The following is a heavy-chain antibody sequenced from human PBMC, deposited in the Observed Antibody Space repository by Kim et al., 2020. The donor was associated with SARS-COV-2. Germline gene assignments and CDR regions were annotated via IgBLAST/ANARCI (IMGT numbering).Heavy chain of an antibody. CDR2: ISGRGADI. D-gene: IGHD6-19*01. CDR3: AKRRGMEVAGTVIGFDY. V-gene: IGHV3-23*01. Sequence: GGSLRLSCAASGFSFSSFAMTRVRQAPGKGLEWVSVISGRGADIFYADSVKGRFTISRDNSKNTLYLQMNTLRAEDTAVYYCAKRRGMEVAGTVIGFDYWGQGTLVSVSS. J-gene: IGHJ4*02. CDR1: GFSFSSFA.